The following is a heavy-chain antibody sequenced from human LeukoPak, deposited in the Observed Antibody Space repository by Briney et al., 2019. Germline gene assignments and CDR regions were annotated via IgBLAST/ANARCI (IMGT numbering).Heavy chain of an antibody. Sequence: ASVKVSCKASGYTFTGYYMHWVLQAPGQGLEWMGWINPNSGGTNYAQKFQGRVTMTRDTSISTAYMELSRLRSDDTAVYYCARERGYSGYDSYFDYWGQGTLVTVSS. CDR3: ARERGYSGYDSYFDY. J-gene: IGHJ4*02. D-gene: IGHD5-12*01. CDR2: INPNSGGT. CDR1: GYTFTGYY. V-gene: IGHV1-2*02.